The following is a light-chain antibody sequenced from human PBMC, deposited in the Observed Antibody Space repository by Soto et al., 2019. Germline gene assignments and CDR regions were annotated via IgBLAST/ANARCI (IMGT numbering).Light chain of an antibody. V-gene: IGKV4-1*01. J-gene: IGKJ4*01. CDR3: HQYFSTPLT. CDR1: QTLLSSSDNQNY. CDR2: WAS. Sequence: DFVLTQSPDSLAVSLGERATINCMSSQTLLSSSDNQNYLAWSRQRPGQPPELLVYWASTRESGVPDRFSGSGSVTEFTLTISSLQAEDVAVYYGHQYFSTPLTFGGGTKLESK.